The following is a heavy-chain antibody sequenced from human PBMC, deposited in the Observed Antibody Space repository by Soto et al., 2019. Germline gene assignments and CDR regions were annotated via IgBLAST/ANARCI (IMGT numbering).Heavy chain of an antibody. J-gene: IGHJ3*01. Sequence: GGSLRLSCAASGFTFSSYGMHWVRQAPGKGLEWVAVISYDGSNKYYADSVKGRFTISRDNSKNTLYLQMNSLRAEDTAVYSCARDLYSSSFWGQGTMVTVSS. CDR1: GFTFSSYG. V-gene: IGHV3-30*03. D-gene: IGHD6-6*01. CDR2: ISYDGSNK. CDR3: ARDLYSSSF.